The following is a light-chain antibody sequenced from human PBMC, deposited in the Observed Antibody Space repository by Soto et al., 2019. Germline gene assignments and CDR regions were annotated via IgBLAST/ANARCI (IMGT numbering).Light chain of an antibody. V-gene: IGKV3-15*01. CDR3: QQYDTWPYT. CDR2: GAS. Sequence: EIVMTQSPSSLSVSPGERATLSCRASQSVSSNLAWYQQKPGQAPRLLIYGASTRATGIPARFSGSGSGTEYTLTISRLQSEDFAVYYCQQYDTWPYTLGQGTKVDIK. J-gene: IGKJ2*01. CDR1: QSVSSN.